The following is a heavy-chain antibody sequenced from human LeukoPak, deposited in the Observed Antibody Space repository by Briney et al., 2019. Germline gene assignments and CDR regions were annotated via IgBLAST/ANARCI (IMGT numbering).Heavy chain of an antibody. V-gene: IGHV5-51*01. CDR3: ARWLGYCSSGSCYSTKYYFDY. CDR2: IYPGDSDT. Sequence: GESLKISCKGSGYSSTSYWIGWVRQLPGKGLEWMGIIYPGDSDTRYSPSFQGRVTISADKSISTAFLQWSSLKASDTAMYYCARWLGYCSSGSCYSTKYYFDYWGQGTLVTVSS. J-gene: IGHJ4*02. D-gene: IGHD2-15*01. CDR1: GYSSTSYW.